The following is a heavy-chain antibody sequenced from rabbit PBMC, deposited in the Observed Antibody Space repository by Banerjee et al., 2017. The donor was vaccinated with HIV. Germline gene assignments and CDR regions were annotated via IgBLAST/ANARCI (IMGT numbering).Heavy chain of an antibody. J-gene: IGHJ4*01. CDR1: GFDFSNYG. D-gene: IGHD1-1*01. CDR3: ARAANSIAYDSKL. CDR2: IYAISSSGST. V-gene: IGHV1S45*01. Sequence: QEHLVESGGGLVQPGGSLKVSCKASGFDFSNYGVSWVRQAPGKGLEWIACIYAISSSGSTYYASWAKGRFTISKTSSTAVTLQMTSLTAADTATYFCARAANSIAYDSKLWGPGTLVTVS.